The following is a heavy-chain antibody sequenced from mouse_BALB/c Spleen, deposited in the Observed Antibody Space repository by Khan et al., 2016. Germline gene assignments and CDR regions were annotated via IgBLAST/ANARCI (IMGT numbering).Heavy chain of an antibody. Sequence: VQLQESGPGLVASSQSLSITCTVSGFSLTSYGVHWVRQPPGKGLEWLGVIWVGGSTDYNSALMFRLSISKDNSKSQVFLKMNSLQTDDTAMYYCARAYDYAYWGQGTLVAVSA. CDR2: IWVGGST. CDR3: ARAYDYAY. D-gene: IGHD2-4*01. CDR1: GFSLTSYG. V-gene: IGHV2-9*02. J-gene: IGHJ3*01.